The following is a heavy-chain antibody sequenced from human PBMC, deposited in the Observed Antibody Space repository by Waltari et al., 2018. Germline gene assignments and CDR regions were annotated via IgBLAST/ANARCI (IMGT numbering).Heavy chain of an antibody. CDR3: ATDAFEYNIDAFDI. Sequence: EVQLVQSGAEVKKPGATVKISCKASGYTFTDYYMHWVQQAPGKGLEWMGRVDPEDGETIYAEKFQGRVTITTDTSTDTAYMELSSLRSEDTAVYYCATDAFEYNIDAFDIWGQGTMVTVSS. D-gene: IGHD1-20*01. CDR2: VDPEDGET. J-gene: IGHJ3*02. CDR1: GYTFTDYY. V-gene: IGHV1-69-2*01.